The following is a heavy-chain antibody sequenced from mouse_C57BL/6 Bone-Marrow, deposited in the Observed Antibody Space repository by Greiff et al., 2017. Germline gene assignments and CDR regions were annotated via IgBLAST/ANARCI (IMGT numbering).Heavy chain of an antibody. V-gene: IGHV5-9-1*02. CDR2: ISSGGDYI. D-gene: IGHD1-1*01. CDR3: TRGDYGSSYWYFDV. J-gene: IGHJ1*03. CDR1: GFTFSSYA. Sequence: EVKLVESGEGLVKPGGSLKLSCAASGFTFSSYAMSWVRQTPEKRLEWVAYISSGGDYIYYADTVKGRFTISRDNARNTLYLQMSSLKSEDTAMYYCTRGDYGSSYWYFDVWGTGTTVTVSS.